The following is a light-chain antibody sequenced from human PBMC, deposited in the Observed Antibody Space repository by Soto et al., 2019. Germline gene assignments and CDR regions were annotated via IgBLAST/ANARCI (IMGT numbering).Light chain of an antibody. Sequence: EIVLTQSRATLSLSPGERASLSCRASQSVSSYLAWYQQKPGQTPRLLIYDASNRATDIPARFSGSGSGTDITLTISSLEPEDFAVYYGQQRSNWPVTFGQGTRVEIK. J-gene: IGKJ1*01. V-gene: IGKV3-11*01. CDR2: DAS. CDR3: QQRSNWPVT. CDR1: QSVSSY.